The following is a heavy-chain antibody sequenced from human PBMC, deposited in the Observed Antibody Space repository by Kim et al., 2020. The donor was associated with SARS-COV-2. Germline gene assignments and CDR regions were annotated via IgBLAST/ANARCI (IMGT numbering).Heavy chain of an antibody. V-gene: IGHV3-73*01. Sequence: GGSLRLSCAASGFSFSGSPLHWVRQASGKGLEWVGRIRSKANSYATGYAASVKGRFTISRDDSKNTAYLEMSGLKTEDPALYYCTRIPATTLAFWDAFDIWGQGTMVTVSS. D-gene: IGHD1-1*01. CDR3: TRIPATTLAFWDAFDI. CDR1: GFSFSGSP. J-gene: IGHJ3*02. CDR2: IRSKANSYAT.